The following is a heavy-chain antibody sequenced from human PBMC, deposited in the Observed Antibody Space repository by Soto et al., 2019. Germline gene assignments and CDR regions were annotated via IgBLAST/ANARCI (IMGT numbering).Heavy chain of an antibody. J-gene: IGHJ4*02. CDR3: ARDRCSGGSCYSGFDY. D-gene: IGHD2-15*01. V-gene: IGHV4-31*03. CDR2: IYYSGST. Sequence: QVQLQESGPGLVKPSQTLSLTCTVSGGPTTSGGYYWSWTRQHQGKGLEGIGYIYYSGSTYYNPSLKSRVTISVDTSKNQFSLKLSSVTAADTAVYYCARDRCSGGSCYSGFDYWGQGTLVTVSS. CDR1: GGPTTSGGYY.